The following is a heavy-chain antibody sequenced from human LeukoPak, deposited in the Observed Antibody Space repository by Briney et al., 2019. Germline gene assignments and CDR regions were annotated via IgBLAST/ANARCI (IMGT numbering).Heavy chain of an antibody. J-gene: IGHJ4*02. Sequence: ASVKVSCKASGYTFTSYYMHWVRQAPGQGLEWMGIINPSGGSTSYAQKFQGKVTMTRDMSTSTVYMELSSLRSEDTAVYYCARGVRAGTTGYWGQGTLVTVSS. CDR1: GYTFTSYY. CDR2: INPSGGST. V-gene: IGHV1-46*01. CDR3: ARGVRAGTTGY. D-gene: IGHD1-7*01.